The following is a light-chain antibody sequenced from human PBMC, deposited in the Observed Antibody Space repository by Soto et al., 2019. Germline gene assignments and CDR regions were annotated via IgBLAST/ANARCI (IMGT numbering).Light chain of an antibody. CDR2: GAS. J-gene: IGKJ1*01. CDR1: QSVSSN. CDR3: QQYNNWPGT. Sequence: EIVMTQSPATLSVSPGERATLSCRASQSVSSNLAWYQQKPDQAPRLLIYGASTRATGIPARFSGSGSGTEFTFTISSLQSEDFAVYYCQQYNNWPGTFGQGTKVEIK. V-gene: IGKV3-15*01.